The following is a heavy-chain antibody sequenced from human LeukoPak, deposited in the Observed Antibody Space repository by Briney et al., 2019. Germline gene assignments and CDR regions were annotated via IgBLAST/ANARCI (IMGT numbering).Heavy chain of an antibody. J-gene: IGHJ4*02. CDR1: GGSISSGTYY. CDR3: ARGLAYCGGDCYLFDY. D-gene: IGHD2-21*02. V-gene: IGHV4-61*02. Sequence: SETLSLTCTVSGGSISSGTYYWSWIRQPAGKGLEWIGRIYTSENTNYNPYLKSRVTISLDTSKNQFSLKLSSVTAADTAVYYCARGLAYCGGDCYLFDYWGQGTLVTVSS. CDR2: IYTSENT.